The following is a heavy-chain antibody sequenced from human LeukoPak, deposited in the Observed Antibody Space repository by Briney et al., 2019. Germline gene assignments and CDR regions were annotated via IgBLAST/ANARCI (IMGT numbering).Heavy chain of an antibody. CDR3: ARDRPYYYDSSGINWFDP. J-gene: IGHJ5*02. CDR1: GGSIGSGGYY. CDR2: IYYSGST. V-gene: IGHV4-31*03. D-gene: IGHD3-22*01. Sequence: SETLSLTCTVSGGSIGSGGYYWSWIRQHPGKGLEWIGYIYYSGSTYYNPSLKSRVTISVDTSKNQFSLKLSSVTAADTAVYYCARDRPYYYDSSGINWFDPWGQGTLVTVSS.